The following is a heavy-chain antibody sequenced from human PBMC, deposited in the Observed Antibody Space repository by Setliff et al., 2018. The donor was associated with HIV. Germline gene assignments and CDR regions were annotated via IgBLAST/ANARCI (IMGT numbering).Heavy chain of an antibody. CDR2: FDPEGEEI. D-gene: IGHD2-21*02. V-gene: IGHV1-24*01. CDR3: ATGSDEDFYYYPHMDV. J-gene: IGHJ6*03. Sequence: ASVKVSCKVSGDTLSELSVHWVRQAPGKGIEWMGGFDPEGEEIIYARQFKGRVIMTEDTSTNTAYMELSSLGSEDTAVYYCATGSDEDFYYYPHMDVWGKGTTVTVSS. CDR1: GDTLSELS.